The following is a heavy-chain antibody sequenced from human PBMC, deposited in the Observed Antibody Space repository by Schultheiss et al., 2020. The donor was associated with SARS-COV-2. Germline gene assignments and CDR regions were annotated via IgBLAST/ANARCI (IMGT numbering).Heavy chain of an antibody. CDR2: ISSSSSYI. J-gene: IGHJ3*02. V-gene: IGHV3-21*01. D-gene: IGHD3-10*01. CDR1: GFTFSSYS. CDR3: ARAQVVGAFDI. Sequence: GGSLRLSCAASGFTFSSYSMNWVRQAPGKGLEWVSSISSSSSYIYYADSVKGRFTISRDNAKNSLYLQMNSLRAEDTAVYYCARAQVVGAFDIWGQGTMVTVSS.